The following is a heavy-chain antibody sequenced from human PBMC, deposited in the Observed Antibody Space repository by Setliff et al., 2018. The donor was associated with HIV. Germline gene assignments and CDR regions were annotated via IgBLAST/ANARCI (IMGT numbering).Heavy chain of an antibody. CDR3: ATLSSSWTGYFDS. CDR1: GYTLAELS. D-gene: IGHD6-13*01. Sequence: ASVKVSCKISGYTLAELSIHWVRQAPGKGPEWMGGFDPKDGETIYAQKLQGRVTMTEGTSTDIAYMDLSSLRSEDTAVYYCATLSSSWTGYFDSWGQGTLVTVSS. CDR2: FDPKDGET. V-gene: IGHV1-24*01. J-gene: IGHJ4*02.